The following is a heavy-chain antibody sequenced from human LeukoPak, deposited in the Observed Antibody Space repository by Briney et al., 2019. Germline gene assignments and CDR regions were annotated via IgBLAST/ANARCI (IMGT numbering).Heavy chain of an antibody. CDR2: ISAYNGNT. CDR1: GYTFTSYG. V-gene: IGHV1-18*01. D-gene: IGHD1-7*01. Sequence: GASVKVSCKXSGYTFTSYGISWVRQAPGQGLEWRGWISAYNGNTNYSPKLQGRVTMTTDTSTSKAYMELRSLRSDDTAVYYCASGLELVSFDYWGQGTLVTVSS. CDR3: ASGLELVSFDY. J-gene: IGHJ4*02.